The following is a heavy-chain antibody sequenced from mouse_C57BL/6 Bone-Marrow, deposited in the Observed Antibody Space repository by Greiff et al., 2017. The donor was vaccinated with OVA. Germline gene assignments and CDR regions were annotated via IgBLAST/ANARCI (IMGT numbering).Heavy chain of an antibody. D-gene: IGHD1-1*01. CDR1: GFTFSDYG. V-gene: IGHV5-17*01. J-gene: IGHJ4*01. Sequence: EVHLVESGGGLVKPGGSLKLSCAASGFTFSDYGMHWVRQAPEKGLEWVAYISSGSSTIYYADTVQGRFTISRDNAKNTLFLQMTSLRSEDTAMYYCAKDYGSSGGAMDYWGQGTSVTVSS. CDR3: AKDYGSSGGAMDY. CDR2: ISSGSSTI.